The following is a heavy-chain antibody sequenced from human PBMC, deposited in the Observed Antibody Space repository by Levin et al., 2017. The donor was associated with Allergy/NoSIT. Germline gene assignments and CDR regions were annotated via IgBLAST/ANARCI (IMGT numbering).Heavy chain of an antibody. J-gene: IGHJ4*02. CDR3: AKDRAIVATAFSFDY. V-gene: IGHV3-30*18. D-gene: IGHD5-12*01. CDR1: GFTFSSYG. Sequence: PGGSLRLSCAASGFTFSSYGMHWVRQAQGKGLEWVAVISYDGSNKYYADSVKGRFTISRDNSKNTLYLQMNSLRADDTAVYYCAKDRAIVATAFSFDYWGQGTLVTVSS. CDR2: ISYDGSNK.